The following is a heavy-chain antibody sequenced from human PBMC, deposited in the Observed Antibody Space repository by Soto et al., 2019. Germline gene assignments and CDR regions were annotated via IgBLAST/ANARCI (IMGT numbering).Heavy chain of an antibody. J-gene: IGHJ4*02. CDR1: KFTFDTYA. D-gene: IGHD6-13*01. CDR3: ARIGSKSNTDY. CDR2: ISGRGAVT. V-gene: IGHV3-23*01. Sequence: GGSLRLSCAASKFTFDTYAMSWVRQASGKGLEWVSVISGRGAVTYYADSVKGRFTISRDNSKNTLYLQMNSLRAEDKAVYYCARIGSKSNTDYWGQGTLVTVSS.